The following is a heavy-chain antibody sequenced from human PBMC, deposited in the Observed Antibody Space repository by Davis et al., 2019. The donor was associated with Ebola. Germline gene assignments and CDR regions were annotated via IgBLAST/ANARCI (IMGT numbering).Heavy chain of an antibody. CDR1: GYIFTSND. V-gene: IGHV1-18*01. CDR3: ARDVRGITGPSEY. CDR2: ISAYNGNT. J-gene: IGHJ4*02. D-gene: IGHD1-1*01. Sequence: AASVKVSCKASGYIFTSNDINWVRQAPGQGLEWMGWISAYNGNTNYAQKLQGRVTMTTDTSTSTAYMELRSLRSDDTARYYCARDVRGITGPSEYWGQGTLVTVSS.